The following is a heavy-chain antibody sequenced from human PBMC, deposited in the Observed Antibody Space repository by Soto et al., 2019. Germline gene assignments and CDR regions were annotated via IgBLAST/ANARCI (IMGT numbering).Heavy chain of an antibody. CDR1: GYTFTSYD. CDR3: ARGIRNQLFFDN. J-gene: IGHJ4*02. V-gene: IGHV1-8*01. D-gene: IGHD3-10*01. Sequence: QVQLVQSGAEVRKPGASVKVSCKASGYTFTSYDIGWLRQATGQGLEWMGWMNPDSGNTGYEQKFQGRVTMTTDTSKTTVYMELNSLISEDTAVYFCARGIRNQLFFDNWGQGTLVTVSS. CDR2: MNPDSGNT.